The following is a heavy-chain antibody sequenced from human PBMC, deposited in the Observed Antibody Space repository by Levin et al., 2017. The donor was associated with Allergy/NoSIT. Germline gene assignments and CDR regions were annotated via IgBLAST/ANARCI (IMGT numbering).Heavy chain of an antibody. V-gene: IGHV4-34*01. CDR1: GGSFSGYY. J-gene: IGHJ4*02. CDR3: ARGRGSYAPKRASYFDY. CDR2: INHSGST. Sequence: SETLSLTCAVYGGSFSGYYWSWIRQPPGKGLEWIGEINHSGSTNYNPSLKSRVTISVDTSKNQFSLKLSSVTAADTAVYYCARGRGSYAPKRASYFDYWGQGTLVTVSS. D-gene: IGHD1-26*01.